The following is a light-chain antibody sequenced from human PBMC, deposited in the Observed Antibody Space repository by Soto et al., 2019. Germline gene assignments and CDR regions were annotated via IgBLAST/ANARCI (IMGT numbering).Light chain of an antibody. Sequence: DIVMTQSPDSLAVSLGERAAINCKSSQSVLSISNNLNYLAWYQQKPAQPPKLLIYWASTRESGVPDRFSGSGSGTDFTLTISSLQAEDVAVYYCQQYYTTPAITFGQGTRLEIK. CDR1: QSVLSISNNLNY. CDR2: WAS. V-gene: IGKV4-1*01. CDR3: QQYYTTPAIT. J-gene: IGKJ5*01.